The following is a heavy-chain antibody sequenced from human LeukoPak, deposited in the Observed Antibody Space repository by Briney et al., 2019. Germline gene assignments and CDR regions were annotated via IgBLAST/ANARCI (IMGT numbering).Heavy chain of an antibody. CDR2: MNPGSGDT. CDR3: ARGLGSYDTTWYPPLRY. D-gene: IGHD3-22*01. CDR1: GFTFSNHD. V-gene: IGHV1-8*01. Sequence: ASVKVSCKPSGFTFSNHDINWVRQAPGKGLEWMGWMNPGSGDTGYEQRFRGRVTMTRDTSINTAYMELSSLRSEDAAVYYCARGLGSYDTTWYPPLRYWGQGTLVTVSS. J-gene: IGHJ4*02.